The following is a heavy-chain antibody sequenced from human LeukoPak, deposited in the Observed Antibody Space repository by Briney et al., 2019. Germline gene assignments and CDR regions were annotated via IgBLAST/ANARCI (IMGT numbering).Heavy chain of an antibody. V-gene: IGHV4-34*01. D-gene: IGHD2/OR15-2a*01. Sequence: SETLSLTCAVYGGSFSGYYWSWIRQPPGKGLEWIGEINHSGSTNYNPSLKSRVTISVDTSKSQFSLKLSSVTAADTAVYYCARVGWNRDYWGQGTLVTVSS. CDR3: ARVGWNRDY. J-gene: IGHJ4*02. CDR1: GGSFSGYY. CDR2: INHSGST.